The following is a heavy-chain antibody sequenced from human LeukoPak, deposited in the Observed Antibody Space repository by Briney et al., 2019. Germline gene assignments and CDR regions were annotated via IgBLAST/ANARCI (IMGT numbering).Heavy chain of an antibody. CDR2: VIPIFGTA. V-gene: IGHV1-69*13. J-gene: IGHJ3*02. Sequence: GASVKVSCKASGGTFISYAISWVRQAPGQGLEWMGGVIPIFGTANYAQKFQGRVTITADESTSTAYMELSSLRSEDTAVYYCARALTYCSGGSCYSLDAFDIWGQGTMVTVSS. CDR1: GGTFISYA. CDR3: ARALTYCSGGSCYSLDAFDI. D-gene: IGHD2-15*01.